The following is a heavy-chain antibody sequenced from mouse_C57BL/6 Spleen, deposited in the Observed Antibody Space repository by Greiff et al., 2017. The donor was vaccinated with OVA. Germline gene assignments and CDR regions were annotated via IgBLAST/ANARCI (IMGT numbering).Heavy chain of an antibody. V-gene: IGHV2-5*01. J-gene: IGHJ4*01. CDR3: AKKGYYDYDGAMDY. Sequence: QVQLKESGPGLVQPSQSLSITCTVSGFSLTSYGVHWVRQSPGQGLEWLGVIWRGGSTDYNAAFMSRLSITKDNSKSQVFFKMNSLQADDTAIYYCAKKGYYDYDGAMDYWGQGTSVTVSS. CDR2: IWRGGST. CDR1: GFSLTSYG. D-gene: IGHD2-4*01.